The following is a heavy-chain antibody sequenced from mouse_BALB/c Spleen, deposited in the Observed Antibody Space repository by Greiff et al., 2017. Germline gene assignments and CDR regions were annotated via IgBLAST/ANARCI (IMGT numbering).Heavy chain of an antibody. CDR1: GYAFSSYW. Sequence: QVQLKESGAELVRPGSSVKISCKASGYAFSSYWLNWVKQRPGQGLEWIGQIYPGDGDTNYNGKFKGKATLTADKSSSTAYMQLSSLTSEDSAVYFCARGGTGYYFDYWGQGTTLTVSS. CDR2: IYPGDGDT. J-gene: IGHJ2*01. V-gene: IGHV1-80*01. D-gene: IGHD3-3*01. CDR3: ARGGTGYYFDY.